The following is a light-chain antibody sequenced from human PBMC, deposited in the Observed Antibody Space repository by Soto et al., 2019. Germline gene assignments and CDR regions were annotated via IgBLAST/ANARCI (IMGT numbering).Light chain of an antibody. CDR3: QQYHNLPPWT. V-gene: IGKV3-15*01. CDR2: GAS. Sequence: EIVMTQSPATLSVSPGERATVSCRASHDIRSNLAWYQQRPGQAPRLLIYGASTRATGIPARFSGSGSGTEFTLTLSSLQSEDFAVYHCQQYHNLPPWTFGQGTKVEIK. CDR1: HDIRSN. J-gene: IGKJ1*01.